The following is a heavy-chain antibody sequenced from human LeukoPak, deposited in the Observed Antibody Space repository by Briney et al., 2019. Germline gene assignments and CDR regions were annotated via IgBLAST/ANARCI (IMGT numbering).Heavy chain of an antibody. Sequence: SETLSLTCDVSGGSFSGYSWSWIRQPPGGGLEWIGQVHRSGSVNYNPSLRSRVTMSLDTSKSHFSLTLTSVTAADTAVYYCAGGPQYFNSTGYPQDILTNWGQGTLVTVSS. J-gene: IGHJ4*02. CDR1: GGSFSGYS. CDR2: VHRSGSV. D-gene: IGHD2/OR15-2a*01. CDR3: AGGPQYFNSTGYPQDILTN. V-gene: IGHV4-34*01.